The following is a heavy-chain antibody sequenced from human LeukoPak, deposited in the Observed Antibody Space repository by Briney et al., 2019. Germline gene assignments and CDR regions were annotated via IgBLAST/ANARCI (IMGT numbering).Heavy chain of an antibody. Sequence: GSLRLSCAASGFTFDDYGMSWVRQAPGKGLEWVSGINWNGGSTGYADSVKGRFTISRDNSKNTLSLQMNSLRAEDTAVYYCARTRTFGETSDAFDIWGQGTMVTVSS. CDR1: GFTFDDYG. CDR3: ARTRTFGETSDAFDI. V-gene: IGHV3-20*04. J-gene: IGHJ3*02. D-gene: IGHD3-10*01. CDR2: INWNGGST.